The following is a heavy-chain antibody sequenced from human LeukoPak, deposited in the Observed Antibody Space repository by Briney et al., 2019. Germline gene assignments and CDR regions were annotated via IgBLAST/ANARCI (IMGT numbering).Heavy chain of an antibody. CDR2: IKLDGSEK. V-gene: IGHV3-7*01. CDR3: ARGSRITMIVVADDAFDI. Sequence: PGGSLRLSCAASGLTFSSSWMSWVRQAPGKGLEWVAHIKLDGSEKNYLDSVKGRFTISRDNAKKSLYLQMDSLRAEDTAVYYCARGSRITMIVVADDAFDIWGQGTMVTVSS. CDR1: GLTFSSSW. J-gene: IGHJ3*02. D-gene: IGHD3-22*01.